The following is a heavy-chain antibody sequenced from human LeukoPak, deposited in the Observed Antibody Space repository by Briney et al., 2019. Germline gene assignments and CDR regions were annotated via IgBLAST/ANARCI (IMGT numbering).Heavy chain of an antibody. D-gene: IGHD2-21*01. CDR3: AKKEGDTYFSWYMDV. CDR2: IIGSGRTT. Sequence: QSGGSLRLSCAASGFTLRSFAMSWVRQAPGKGLEWVSGIIGSGRTTFYADSVKGRFTISRDNSKNTLYLQMNSLRAEDTAIYYCAKKEGDTYFSWYMDVWGKGTTVTVSS. CDR1: GFTLRSFA. V-gene: IGHV3-23*01. J-gene: IGHJ6*03.